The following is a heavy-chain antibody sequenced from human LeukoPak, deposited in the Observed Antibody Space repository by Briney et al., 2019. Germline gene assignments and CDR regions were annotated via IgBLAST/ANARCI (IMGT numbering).Heavy chain of an antibody. CDR3: ARLYGDYYFDY. CDR1: GGSISSSSYY. CDR2: IYYSGST. Sequence: SETLSLTCTASGGSISSSSYYWGWIRQPPGKGLEWIGSIYYSGSTYYNPSLKSRVTISVDTSKNQFSLKLSSVTAADTAVYYCARLYGDYYFDYWGQGTLVTVSS. V-gene: IGHV4-39*01. D-gene: IGHD4-17*01. J-gene: IGHJ4*02.